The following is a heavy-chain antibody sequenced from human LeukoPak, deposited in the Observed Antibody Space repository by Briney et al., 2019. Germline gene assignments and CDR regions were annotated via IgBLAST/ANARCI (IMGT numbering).Heavy chain of an antibody. CDR1: GLTFSNYA. D-gene: IGHD1-26*01. V-gene: IGHV3-23*01. Sequence: GGSLRLSCAASGLTFSNYAMSWVRQAPGKGLEWVSSITGSGDSTYYADSVKGRFTISRDNSKNTLYLQMNSLRAEDTAVYHCARDGGSYLQPTDYWGQGTLVTVSS. J-gene: IGHJ4*02. CDR2: ITGSGDST. CDR3: ARDGGSYLQPTDY.